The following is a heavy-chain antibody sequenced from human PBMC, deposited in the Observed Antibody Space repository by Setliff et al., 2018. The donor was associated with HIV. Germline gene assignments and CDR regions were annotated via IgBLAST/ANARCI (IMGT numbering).Heavy chain of an antibody. CDR2: ISQSGKT. J-gene: IGHJ4*02. D-gene: IGHD6-13*01. CDR3: ARAVAASATSVVDY. Sequence: PWETLSLTCAVSADSIGTNHWWNWVRQPPGKGLEWIGEISQSGKTNYHPSLKSRITISMEASKTHFSLTLNSVTAADTAVYYCARAVAASATSVVDYWGQGIQVTVSS. CDR1: ADSIGTNHW. V-gene: IGHV4-4*02.